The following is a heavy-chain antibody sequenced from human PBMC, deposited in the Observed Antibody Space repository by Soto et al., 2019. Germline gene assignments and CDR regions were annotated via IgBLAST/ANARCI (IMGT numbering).Heavy chain of an antibody. CDR2: IYYSGST. Sequence: QLQLQESGPGLVKPSETLSLTCTVSGGSISSSSYYWGWIRQPPGKGLEWIGSIYYSGSTHYNPSLKSRVTISVDTSKNQFSLKLSSVTAADTAVYYCARRLYYDSSGFEGGGMDVWGQGTTVTVSS. J-gene: IGHJ6*02. D-gene: IGHD3-22*01. CDR3: ARRLYYDSSGFEGGGMDV. V-gene: IGHV4-39*01. CDR1: GGSISSSSYY.